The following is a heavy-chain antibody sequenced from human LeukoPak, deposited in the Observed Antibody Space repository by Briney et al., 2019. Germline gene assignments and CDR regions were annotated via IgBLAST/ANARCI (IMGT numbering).Heavy chain of an antibody. CDR2: ISGSGGST. CDR1: GFTFSSYA. D-gene: IGHD2-21*02. J-gene: IGHJ6*02. V-gene: IGHV3-23*01. Sequence: PGGSLRLSCAASGFTFSSYAMRWVRQAPGKGLEWVSAISGSGGSTYYADSVKGRFTISRDNSKNTLYLQMNSLRAEDTAVYYCAKALRSGGLVTISKIRGHGMDVWGQGTTVTVSS. CDR3: AKALRSGGLVTISKIRGHGMDV.